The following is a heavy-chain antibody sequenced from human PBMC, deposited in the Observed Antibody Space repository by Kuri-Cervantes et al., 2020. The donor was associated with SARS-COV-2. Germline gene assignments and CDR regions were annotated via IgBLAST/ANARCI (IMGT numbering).Heavy chain of an antibody. D-gene: IGHD3-10*01. CDR2: ISFDGTNE. Sequence: GESLKISCTASGFTFGDYAMSWFRQAPGKGLEWVAVISFDGTNEDYADSVRGRFAISRDNSKDTLYLQMNSLRPEDTAVYYCARDLYGSGSYYTLNFDHWGQGALVTVSS. V-gene: IGHV3-30*09. J-gene: IGHJ4*02. CDR3: ARDLYGSGSYYTLNFDH. CDR1: GFTFGDYA.